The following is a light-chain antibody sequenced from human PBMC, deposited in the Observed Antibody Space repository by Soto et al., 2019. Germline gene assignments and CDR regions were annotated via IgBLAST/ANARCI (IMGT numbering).Light chain of an antibody. CDR3: QQRSNWPPFT. V-gene: IGKV3-11*01. J-gene: IGKJ3*01. CDR1: QSISSY. CDR2: DVS. Sequence: EIVLTQSPATLSLSPGERATLSCGASQSISSYLAWYQQKPGQAPRLLIYDVSNRAPGIPARFSGSGSGTDFTLTISSLEPEDFAVYYCQQRSNWPPFTFGPGTKVDI.